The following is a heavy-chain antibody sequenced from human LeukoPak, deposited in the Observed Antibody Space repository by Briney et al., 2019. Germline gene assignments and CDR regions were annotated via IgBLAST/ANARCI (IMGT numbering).Heavy chain of an antibody. D-gene: IGHD6-19*01. J-gene: IGHJ4*02. CDR3: ARVDSSGWFYFDN. CDR2: IYSGGST. Sequence: GGSLRLSCAASGFTVSRNYMSWVRQAPGKGLEWVSAIYSGGSTYFADSVKGRFTISRDNSKNTLYLQMNSLRAEDTAVYYCARVDSSGWFYFDNWGQGTLVTVSS. CDR1: GFTVSRNY. V-gene: IGHV3-53*01.